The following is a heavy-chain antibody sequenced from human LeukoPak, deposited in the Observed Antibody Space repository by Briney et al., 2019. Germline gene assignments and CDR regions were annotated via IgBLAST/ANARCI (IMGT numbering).Heavy chain of an antibody. Sequence: ASVKVSCKASGYTFTSYGISWVRQAPGQGLEWMGWISAYNGNTNYAQKLQGRVTMTTDASTSTAYMELRSLRSDDTAVYYCARDGGGYCSSTSCFNFDYWGQGTLVTVSS. V-gene: IGHV1-18*01. CDR2: ISAYNGNT. CDR3: ARDGGGYCSSTSCFNFDY. J-gene: IGHJ4*02. CDR1: GYTFTSYG. D-gene: IGHD2-2*01.